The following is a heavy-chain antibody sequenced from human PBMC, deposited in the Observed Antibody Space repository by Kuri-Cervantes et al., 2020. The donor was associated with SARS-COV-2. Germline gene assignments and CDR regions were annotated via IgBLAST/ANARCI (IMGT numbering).Heavy chain of an antibody. Sequence: GESLKISCAASGFTFSSYWMSWGRQAPGKGLEWVADIKQDGSEKYYVDSVKGRFTISRDNAKNSLYLQMNSLRAEDTAVYYCARWGVYYFDYWGQGTLVTVSS. CDR2: IKQDGSEK. CDR3: ARWGVYYFDY. J-gene: IGHJ4*02. D-gene: IGHD3-16*01. V-gene: IGHV3-7*01. CDR1: GFTFSSYW.